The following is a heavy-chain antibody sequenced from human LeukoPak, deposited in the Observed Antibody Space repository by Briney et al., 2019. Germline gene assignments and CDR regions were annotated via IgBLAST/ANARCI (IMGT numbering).Heavy chain of an antibody. CDR2: INPNSGDT. Sequence: ASVKVSCKASGYTFTGYYMHWVRQAPGQGLEWMGCINPNSGDTNSAQKFQGRVTMTRDTSISTAYMELSRLTSDDTAVYYCARDWRGSYFPDFWGQGTLVTVSS. J-gene: IGHJ4*02. V-gene: IGHV1-2*02. D-gene: IGHD1-26*01. CDR3: ARDWRGSYFPDF. CDR1: GYTFTGYY.